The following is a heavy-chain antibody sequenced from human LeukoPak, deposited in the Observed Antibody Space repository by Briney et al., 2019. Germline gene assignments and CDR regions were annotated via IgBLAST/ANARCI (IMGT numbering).Heavy chain of an antibody. D-gene: IGHD3-16*01. CDR3: ARLPTAYPNWFDS. V-gene: IGHV4-39*01. CDR2: IHYTGST. CDR1: GGSISSVSGNN. J-gene: IGHJ5*01. Sequence: SETLSLTGAVSGGSISSVSGNNWSWIRQPRGKGLELIAAIHYTGSTYYNSSFMSWVTISVYTSKNQFSLKLNSLTATDTAVYYCARLPTAYPNWFDSWGQGILVTVSS.